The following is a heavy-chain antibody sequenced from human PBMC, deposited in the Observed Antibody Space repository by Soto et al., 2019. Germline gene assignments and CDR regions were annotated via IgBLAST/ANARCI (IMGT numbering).Heavy chain of an antibody. CDR3: ARGLTTMNRGNWFDP. Sequence: SSETLSLTCAVYGGSFSGYYWSWIRQPPGKGLEWIGEINHSGSTNYNPSLKSRVTMSVDTSKNQFSLKLSSVTAADTAVYYCARGLTTMNRGNWFDPWGQGTQVTVSS. CDR2: INHSGST. V-gene: IGHV4-34*01. CDR1: GGSFSGYY. J-gene: IGHJ5*02. D-gene: IGHD3-22*01.